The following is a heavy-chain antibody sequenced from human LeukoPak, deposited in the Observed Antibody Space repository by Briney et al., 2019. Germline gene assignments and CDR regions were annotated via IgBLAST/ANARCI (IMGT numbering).Heavy chain of an antibody. CDR1: GGTFSSYA. CDR2: IIPIFGTA. V-gene: IGHV1-69*05. J-gene: IGHJ4*02. CDR3: AGDYYYDSSGRRGYFDY. D-gene: IGHD3-22*01. Sequence: SVKVSCEASGGTFSSYAISWVRQAPGQGLEWMGGIIPIFGTANYAQKFQGRVTITTDESTSTAYMELSSLRSEDTAVYYCAGDYYYDSSGRRGYFDYWGQGTLVTVSS.